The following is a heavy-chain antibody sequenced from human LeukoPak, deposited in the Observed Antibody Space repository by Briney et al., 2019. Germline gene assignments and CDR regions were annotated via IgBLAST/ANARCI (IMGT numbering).Heavy chain of an antibody. CDR1: GGSISSYY. CDR3: AREEGRGKGFDP. J-gene: IGHJ5*02. Sequence: SETLSLTCTVSGGSISSYYWSWIRQPPGKGLERIGYIYYSGSTNYNPSLKSRVTISVDTSKNQFSLKLSSVTAADTAVYYCAREEGRGKGFDPWGQGTLVTVSS. CDR2: IYYSGST. V-gene: IGHV4-59*01. D-gene: IGHD3-16*01.